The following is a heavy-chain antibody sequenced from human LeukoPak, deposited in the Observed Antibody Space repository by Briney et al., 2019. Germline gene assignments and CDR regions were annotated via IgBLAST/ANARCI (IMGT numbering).Heavy chain of an antibody. Sequence: PGGSLRLSCVASGFSISNYWMTWVRQAPGKGLEWVANIKQDGSKKSYVDSVKGRFTISRDNAKNSLYLQMNSLRAEDTAIYYCTRVGYIDEGIDYWGQGTLVTVSS. CDR3: TRVGYIDEGIDY. CDR2: IKQDGSKK. V-gene: IGHV3-7*04. CDR1: GFSISNYW. D-gene: IGHD5-24*01. J-gene: IGHJ4*02.